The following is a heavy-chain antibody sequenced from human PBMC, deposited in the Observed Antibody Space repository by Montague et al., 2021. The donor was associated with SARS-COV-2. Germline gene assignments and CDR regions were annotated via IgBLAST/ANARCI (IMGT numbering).Heavy chain of an antibody. CDR3: AREGTVPGPRGIYFDD. V-gene: IGHV6-1*01. D-gene: IGHD1-1*01. CDR1: GDSVSSNSAA. J-gene: IGHJ4*02. CDR2: TYYRSKWYT. Sequence: CAISGDSVSSNSAAWNWIRQSPSGGLEWLGRTYYRSKWYTDYAPSVKTRITITPDTSNNQFSLHLSSVTPGDTVVYYCAREGTVPGPRGIYFDDWGQGTLVTVSS.